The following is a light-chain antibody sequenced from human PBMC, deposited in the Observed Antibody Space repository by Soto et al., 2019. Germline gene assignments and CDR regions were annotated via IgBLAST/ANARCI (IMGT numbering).Light chain of an antibody. V-gene: IGLV2-14*01. CDR1: SSDVGACNH. CDR2: EVS. CDR3: CSYTVSTTFV. J-gene: IGLJ1*01. Sequence: QSALTQPASVSGSPGQSITISCTGTSSDVGACNHVSWYQHHPGKAPKLMIYEVSNRPSGLSDRFSGSKSGNTASLTISGLQAEDEADYYCCSYTVSTTFVFGSGTKLTVL.